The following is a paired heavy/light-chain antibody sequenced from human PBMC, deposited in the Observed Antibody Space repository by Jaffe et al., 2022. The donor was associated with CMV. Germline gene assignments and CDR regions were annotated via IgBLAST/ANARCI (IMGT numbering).Light chain of an antibody. Sequence: EIVLTQSPDFQSVTPKEKVTITCRASQSIGSSLHWYQQKPDQSPKVLIKYASQPFSGVPSRFSGSGSGTDFTLIINSLEAEDVATYYCHQSSSLPYTFGQGTKLEIK. J-gene: IGKJ2*01. V-gene: IGKV6-21*01. CDR3: HQSSSLPYT. CDR1: QSIGSS. CDR2: YAS.
Heavy chain of an antibody. CDR3: ARGQNWFDP. CDR1: GFTFSDYY. CDR2: ISSSGSTI. V-gene: IGHV3-11*01. J-gene: IGHJ5*02. Sequence: QVQLVESGGGLVKPGGSLRLSCAASGFTFSDYYMSWIRQAPGKGLEWVSYISSSGSTIYYADSVKGRFTISRDNAKNSLYLQMNSLRAEDTAVYYCARGQNWFDPWGQGTLVTVSS.